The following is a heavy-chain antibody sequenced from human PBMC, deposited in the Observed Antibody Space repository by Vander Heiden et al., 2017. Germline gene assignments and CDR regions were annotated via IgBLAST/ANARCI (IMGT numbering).Heavy chain of an antibody. CDR3: ARRLGQKYYYGMDV. CDR2: ISSSSSYI. J-gene: IGHJ6*02. Sequence: EVQLVESGGGLVKPGGSLRLSCAASGLTSSSYSMNWVRQAPGKGLEWVSSISSSSSYIYYADSVKGRFTISRDNAKNSLYLQMNSLRAEDTAVYYCARRLGQKYYYGMDVWGQGTTVTVSS. CDR1: GLTSSSYS. V-gene: IGHV3-21*01.